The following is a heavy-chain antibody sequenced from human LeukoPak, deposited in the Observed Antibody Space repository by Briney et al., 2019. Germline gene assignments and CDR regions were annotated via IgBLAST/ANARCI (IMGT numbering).Heavy chain of an antibody. CDR1: GGSISSYY. Sequence: SETLSLTCTVSGGSISSYYWSWIRQPPGKGLEWIGYIYYSGSTNYNPSLKSRVTISVDTSKNQFSLKLSSVTAADTAVYYCARLVRPYPYSNLERVFWFDPWGQGTLVTVSS. V-gene: IGHV4-59*12. CDR2: IYYSGST. D-gene: IGHD6-13*01. J-gene: IGHJ5*02. CDR3: ARLVRPYPYSNLERVFWFDP.